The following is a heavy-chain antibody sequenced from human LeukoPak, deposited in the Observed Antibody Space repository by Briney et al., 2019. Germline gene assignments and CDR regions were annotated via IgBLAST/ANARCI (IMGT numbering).Heavy chain of an antibody. J-gene: IGHJ4*02. V-gene: IGHV3-21*01. D-gene: IGHD3-10*01. CDR1: GFTFSSYS. CDR3: ARGVNTGPFDY. CDR2: ISSSSSYI. Sequence: GGSLRLSCAASGFTFSSYSVNWVRQAPGKGLEWVSSISSSSSYIYYADSVKGRFTISRGNAKNSLYLQMNSLRAEDTAVYYCARGVNTGPFDYWGQGTLVTVSS.